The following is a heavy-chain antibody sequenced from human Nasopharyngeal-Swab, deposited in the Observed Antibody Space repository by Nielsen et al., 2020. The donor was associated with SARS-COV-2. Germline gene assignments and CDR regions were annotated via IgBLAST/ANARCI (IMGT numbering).Heavy chain of an antibody. CDR1: GYTFTSYA. Sequence: AAVKESCKASGYTFTSYAMHWVGQAPGQRGEGRGWINAGNGNTKYSQKFQGRVTITRDTSASTAYMELSSLRSEDTAVYYCARDHAYLTRGVAWYYYYYMDVWGKGTTVTVSS. D-gene: IGHD3-10*01. CDR3: ARDHAYLTRGVAWYYYYYMDV. CDR2: INAGNGNT. V-gene: IGHV1-3*01. J-gene: IGHJ6*03.